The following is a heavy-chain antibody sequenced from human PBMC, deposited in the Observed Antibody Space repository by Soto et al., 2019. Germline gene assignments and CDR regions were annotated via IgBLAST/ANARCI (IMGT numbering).Heavy chain of an antibody. CDR2: IIPIFGTA. D-gene: IGHD6-19*01. V-gene: IGHV1-69*12. J-gene: IGHJ2*01. CDR3: ARDKDGVAVADPNWYFDL. CDR1: GGTFSSYA. Sequence: QVQLVQSGAEVKKPGSSVKVSCKASGGTFSSYAISWVRQAPGQGLEWMGGIIPIFGTANYAQKFQGRVTITADESTSTASMELSSLRSEDTAVYYCARDKDGVAVADPNWYFDLWGRGTLVTVSS.